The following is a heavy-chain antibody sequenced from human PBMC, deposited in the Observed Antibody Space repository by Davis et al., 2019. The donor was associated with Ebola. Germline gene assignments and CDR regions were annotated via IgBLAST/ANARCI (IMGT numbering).Heavy chain of an antibody. V-gene: IGHV1-2*02. D-gene: IGHD2-21*01. CDR3: ARGRGHYEYSGGDY. CDR2: INPNSGGT. CDR1: GYTFTDYY. Sequence: ASVKVSCKASGYTFTDYYMHWVRQAPGQGLEWMGWINPNSGGTNYAQKFQGRVTMTRDTSTRTVYMELSSLRSEDTAVYYCARGRGHYEYSGGDYWGQGTLVIVSS. J-gene: IGHJ4*02.